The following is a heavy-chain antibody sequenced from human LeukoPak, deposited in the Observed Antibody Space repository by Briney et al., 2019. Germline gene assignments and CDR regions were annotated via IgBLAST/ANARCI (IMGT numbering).Heavy chain of an antibody. J-gene: IGHJ4*02. CDR3: AKDYCRDGNSPFPFLDS. CDR1: GFTLTNHG. D-gene: IGHD2-15*01. Sequence: QPWGALRLSCAVSGFTLTNHGVSWVRQAPGKGLEWVSIITGTGGKYYGDSVKGRFVLSRDNSKNTVYMQMSSLRAEDTATYYCAKDYCRDGNSPFPFLDSWGQGTQVTVSS. V-gene: IGHV3-23*01. CDR2: ITGTGGK.